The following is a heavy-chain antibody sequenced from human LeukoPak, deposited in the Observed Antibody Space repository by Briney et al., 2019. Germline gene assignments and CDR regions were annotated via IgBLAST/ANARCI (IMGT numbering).Heavy chain of an antibody. J-gene: IGHJ4*02. V-gene: IGHV4-61*02. Sequence: PSQTLSLTCTASGGSISSDSYYWGWIRQPAGKGLEWIGRIYTTGNTNYNPSLKSRVTISVDTSKNQCSLKLSSVTAADTAVYYCARVPYYYDSRHPDYWGQGTLVTVSS. D-gene: IGHD3-22*01. CDR1: GGSISSDSYY. CDR2: IYTTGNT. CDR3: ARVPYYYDSRHPDY.